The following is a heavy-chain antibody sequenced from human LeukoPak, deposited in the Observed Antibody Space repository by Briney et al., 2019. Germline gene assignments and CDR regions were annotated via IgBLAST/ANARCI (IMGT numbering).Heavy chain of an antibody. CDR1: GFTFSSYA. CDR3: ARSDSGYDLRRYYFDY. Sequence: PGGSLRLSCAASGFTFSSYAMHWVRQAPGKGLEWVAVISYDGSNKYYADSVKGRFTISRDNSKNTLYLQMNSLRAEDTAVYYCARSDSGYDLRRYYFDYWGQGTLVTVSS. D-gene: IGHD5-12*01. CDR2: ISYDGSNK. J-gene: IGHJ4*02. V-gene: IGHV3-30-3*01.